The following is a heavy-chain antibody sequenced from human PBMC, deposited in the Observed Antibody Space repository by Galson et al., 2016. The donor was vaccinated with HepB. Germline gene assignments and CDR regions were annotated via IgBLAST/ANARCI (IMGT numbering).Heavy chain of an antibody. V-gene: IGHV3-53*01. Sequence: SLRLSCAASGFTVSSNYMTWVRQAPGKGLEWVSVIYSGGSTYYADSVKGRFIISRDNSKNTLYLQMNSLRAEDTAVYYCARDNNYYYGMDVWGQGTRSPSP. J-gene: IGHJ6*02. CDR3: ARDNNYYYGMDV. CDR1: GFTVSSNY. D-gene: IGHD2/OR15-2a*01. CDR2: IYSGGST.